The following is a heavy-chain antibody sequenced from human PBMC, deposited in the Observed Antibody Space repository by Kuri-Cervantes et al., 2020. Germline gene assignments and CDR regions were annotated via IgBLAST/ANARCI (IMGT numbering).Heavy chain of an antibody. D-gene: IGHD3-16*01. CDR1: GFPFSSYH. CDR3: ANGGVGHTSGDF. J-gene: IGHJ1*01. V-gene: IGHV3-30*02. Sequence: LKISCAASGFPFSSYHMHWVRQAPGKGLEWITFIHYDGIIKYYAESVKGRFTISRDNSKDTLYLHLSSLRPEDTAVYYCANGGVGHTSGDFWGQGTLVTVSS. CDR2: IHYDGIIK.